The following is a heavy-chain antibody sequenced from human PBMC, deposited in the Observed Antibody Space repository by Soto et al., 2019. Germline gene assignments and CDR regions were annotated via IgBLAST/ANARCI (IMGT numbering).Heavy chain of an antibody. J-gene: IGHJ4*02. CDR1: GFTFRSYG. V-gene: IGHV3-33*01. D-gene: IGHD3-22*01. Sequence: VQLVESGGGVVQPGRSLRLSCAASGFTFRSYGMHWVRQAPGKGLEWVAVIWYDGSNKYYADSVKGRFTISRDNSKNTLYLQMNSLRAEDTAVYYCARGNYHNSGSFDYWGQGTLVTVSS. CDR2: IWYDGSNK. CDR3: ARGNYHNSGSFDY.